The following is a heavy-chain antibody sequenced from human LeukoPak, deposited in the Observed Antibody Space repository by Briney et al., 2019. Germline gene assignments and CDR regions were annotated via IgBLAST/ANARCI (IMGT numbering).Heavy chain of an antibody. Sequence: GGSLRLSCAASGFTVSSNYMSWVRQAPGKGLEWVSVIYSGGSTYYADSVKGRFTISRDNSKNTLYLQMNSLRAEDTAVYYCARHGITMVRGVITTTYFDYWGQGTLVTVSS. CDR3: ARHGITMVRGVITTTYFDY. V-gene: IGHV3-53*01. J-gene: IGHJ4*02. CDR2: IYSGGST. CDR1: GFTVSSNY. D-gene: IGHD3-10*01.